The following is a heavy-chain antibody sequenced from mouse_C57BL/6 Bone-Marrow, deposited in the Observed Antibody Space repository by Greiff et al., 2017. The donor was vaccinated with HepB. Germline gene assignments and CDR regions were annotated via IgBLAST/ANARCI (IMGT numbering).Heavy chain of an antibody. V-gene: IGHV5-16*01. CDR2: INYDGSST. Sequence: DVKLVESEGGLVQPGSSMKLSCTASGFTFSDYYMAWVRQVPEKGLEWVANINYDGSSTYYLDSLKSRFIISRDNAKNILYLQVSSLKSEDTATYYCAREIYYGNYDYWGQGTTLTVSS. J-gene: IGHJ2*01. CDR1: GFTFSDYY. D-gene: IGHD2-1*01. CDR3: AREIYYGNYDY.